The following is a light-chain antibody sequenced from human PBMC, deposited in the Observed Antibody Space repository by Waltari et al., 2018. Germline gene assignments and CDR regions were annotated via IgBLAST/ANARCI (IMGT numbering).Light chain of an antibody. CDR2: GAS. Sequence: TQSPATLSVSPGERATLSCRASQSVSSNLAWYQQKPGQAPRLLIYGASTRATGIPAGLSGSGSGTEFTLTISSLQSEDFAVYYCQQYKNWPWTFGLGTKVEIK. CDR3: QQYKNWPWT. CDR1: QSVSSN. V-gene: IGKV3-15*01. J-gene: IGKJ1*01.